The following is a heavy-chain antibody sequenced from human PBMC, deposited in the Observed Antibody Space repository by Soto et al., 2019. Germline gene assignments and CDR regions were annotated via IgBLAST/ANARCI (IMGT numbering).Heavy chain of an antibody. CDR2: ISSSSTI. J-gene: IGHJ3*02. V-gene: IGHV3-48*02. CDR3: ARDRGSTGWYELDI. Sequence: EVQLVESGGGLVQPGGSLRLSCAASGFTFSSYSMNWVRQAPGKGLEWVSYISSSSTIYYADSVKGRFTISRDNAKNSLYLQMNSLRDEDTAVYCCARDRGSTGWYELDIWGQGTMVTVSS. D-gene: IGHD6-19*01. CDR1: GFTFSSYS.